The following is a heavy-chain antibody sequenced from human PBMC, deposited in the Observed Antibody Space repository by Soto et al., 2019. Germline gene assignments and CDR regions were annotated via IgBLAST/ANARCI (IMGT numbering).Heavy chain of an antibody. D-gene: IGHD3-10*01. J-gene: IGHJ6*02. V-gene: IGHV3-53*01. CDR3: VRPLPSGQNYGMDV. CDR2: IYNDGKT. Sequence: LRLSCAASVLPASTNYMSWVRQAPGKGLEWVSVIYNDGKTYYADSVKGRFTISKDASKNTLHLQMDSLRDEDTAVYYCVRPLPSGQNYGMDVWGQGTTVTVSS. CDR1: VLPASTNY.